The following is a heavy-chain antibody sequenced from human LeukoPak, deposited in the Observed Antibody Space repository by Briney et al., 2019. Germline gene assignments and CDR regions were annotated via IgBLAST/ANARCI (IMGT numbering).Heavy chain of an antibody. CDR1: GGSISSYY. CDR3: ARSRPGAFYYDSSGYYLTAADLDY. V-gene: IGHV4-34*01. D-gene: IGHD3-22*01. J-gene: IGHJ4*02. CDR2: INHSGST. Sequence: PSETLSLTCTVSGGSISSYYWSWIRQPPGKGLEWIGEINHSGSTNYNPSLKSRVTISVDTSKNQFSLKLSSVTAADTAVYYCARSRPGAFYYDSSGYYLTAADLDYWGQGTLVTVSS.